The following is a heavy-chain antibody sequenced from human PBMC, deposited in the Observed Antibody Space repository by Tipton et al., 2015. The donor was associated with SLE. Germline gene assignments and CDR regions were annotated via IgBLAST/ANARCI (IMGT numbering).Heavy chain of an antibody. CDR1: GGSVSSGSYY. D-gene: IGHD2-15*01. CDR2: IYYSGST. V-gene: IGHV4-61*01. CDR3: ARVKRWRCSGGSCYSFFHFDY. Sequence: TLSLTCTVSGGSVSSGSYYWSWIRQPPGKGLEWIGYIYYSGSTNYNPSLKSRVTISVDTSKNQFSLKLSSVTAADTAVYYCARVKRWRCSGGSCYSFFHFDYWGQGTLVTVSS. J-gene: IGHJ4*02.